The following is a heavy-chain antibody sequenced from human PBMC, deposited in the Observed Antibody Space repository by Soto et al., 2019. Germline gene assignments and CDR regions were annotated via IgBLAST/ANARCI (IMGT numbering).Heavy chain of an antibody. Sequence: GGSLRLSCAASGFAVSSYYMSWVRQAPGKGLEWVSVIYSTDNTYYADSVKGRFTISRDNSKNNLYLQMNSLRAEDTAVYYCVRDKAYYGSGSLYGMDVWGQGTTVTVSS. D-gene: IGHD3-10*01. CDR2: IYSTDNT. V-gene: IGHV3-53*01. CDR1: GFAVSSYY. J-gene: IGHJ6*02. CDR3: VRDKAYYGSGSLYGMDV.